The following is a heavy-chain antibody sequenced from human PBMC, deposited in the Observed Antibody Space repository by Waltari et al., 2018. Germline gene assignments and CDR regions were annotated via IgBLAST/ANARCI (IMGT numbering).Heavy chain of an antibody. CDR1: GGSFSGYY. CDR3: ARDRYNWNDDGWFDP. Sequence: QVQLQQWGAGLLKPSETLSLTCAVYGGSFSGYYWSWIRQPPGKGLEWIGEINHSGSTNYNPSLKSRVTMSVDTSKNQFSLKLSSVTAADTAVYYCARDRYNWNDDGWFDPWGQGTLVTVSS. V-gene: IGHV4-34*01. J-gene: IGHJ5*02. D-gene: IGHD1-20*01. CDR2: INHSGST.